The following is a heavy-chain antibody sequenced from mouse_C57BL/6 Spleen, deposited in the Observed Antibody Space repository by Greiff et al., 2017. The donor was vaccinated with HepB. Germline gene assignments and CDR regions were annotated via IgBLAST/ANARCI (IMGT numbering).Heavy chain of an antibody. D-gene: IGHD2-1*01. CDR2: IRNKANGYTT. Sequence: EVKLVESGGGLVQPGGSLSLSCAASGFTFTDYYMSWVRQPPGKALEWLGFIRNKANGYTTEYSASVKGRFTISRDNSQSILYLQMNALRAEDSATYYCARFPGRGNYVGAMDYWGQGTSVTVSS. V-gene: IGHV7-3*01. CDR1: GFTFTDYY. CDR3: ARFPGRGNYVGAMDY. J-gene: IGHJ4*01.